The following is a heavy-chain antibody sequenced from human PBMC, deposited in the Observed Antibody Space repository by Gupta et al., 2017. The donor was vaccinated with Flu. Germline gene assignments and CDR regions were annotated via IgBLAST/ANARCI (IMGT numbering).Heavy chain of an antibody. CDR1: GSYLGGDNFY. J-gene: IGHJ3*01. CDR3: ARDYLPFNGRLGTFDV. Sequence: VQLQEAGPGLVKPSQTLSLTCTVSGSYLGGDNFYWSWIRQSAAKGLEWIGRLYSTGRTNYNPSLKSRVTISLDTSKNQFSLELTSVTAADAAVYYCARDYLPFNGRLGTFDVWGQGTMVSVSS. D-gene: IGHD7-27*01. V-gene: IGHV4-61*02. CDR2: LYSTGRT.